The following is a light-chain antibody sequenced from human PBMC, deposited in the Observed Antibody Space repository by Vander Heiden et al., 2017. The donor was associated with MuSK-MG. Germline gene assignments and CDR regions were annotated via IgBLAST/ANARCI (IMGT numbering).Light chain of an antibody. V-gene: IGKV1-39*01. J-gene: IGKJ1*01. CDR2: GVS. CDR1: QSISFY. CDR3: QQGYSAPRT. Sequence: DIQMTQSPSSLSASVGDRVTITCRASQSISFYLNWYHQTPGKAPKLLIYGVSNLKIGVPSRFSGSGPRTDFTLTVSGLLPEDFRTYYCQQGYSAPRTFGQGTKVDI.